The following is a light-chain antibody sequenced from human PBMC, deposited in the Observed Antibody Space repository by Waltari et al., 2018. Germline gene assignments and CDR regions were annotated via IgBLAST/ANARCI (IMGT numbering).Light chain of an antibody. V-gene: IGLV1-40*01. Sequence: QSVLTQPPSVSGAPGQRVTISCTGSRSNIGAGYDVHWYQQLPGTAPKLLIYGNSNRPSGVPDRFSGSKSGTSASLAITGLQAEDEADYYCQSYDSSLSGRGVFGTGTKVTVL. CDR3: QSYDSSLSGRGV. CDR1: RSNIGAGYD. CDR2: GNS. J-gene: IGLJ1*01.